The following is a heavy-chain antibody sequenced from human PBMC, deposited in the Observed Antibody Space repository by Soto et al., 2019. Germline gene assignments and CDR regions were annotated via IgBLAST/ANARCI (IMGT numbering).Heavy chain of an antibody. J-gene: IGHJ4*02. CDR3: AGRSSGWYFDY. CDR2: ISGSGGST. CDR1: GFTFSSYA. D-gene: IGHD6-19*01. Sequence: EVPLLESGGGLVQPGGSLRLSCAASGFTFSSYAMSWVRQAPGKGLEWVSAISGSGGSTYYADSVKGRFTISRDNSQNTLYLQMNSLRAEATAVYYCAGRSSGWYFDYWGQGTPVTVSS. V-gene: IGHV3-23*01.